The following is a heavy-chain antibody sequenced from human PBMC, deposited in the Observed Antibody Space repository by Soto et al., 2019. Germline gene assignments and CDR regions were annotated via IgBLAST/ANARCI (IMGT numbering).Heavy chain of an antibody. Sequence: ASVKVSCKASGYTFTGYYMHWVRQAPGQGLEWMGWINPNSGGTNYAQKFQGWVTMTRDTSISTAYMELSRPRSDDTAVYYRARAIDIVVVPAATNYYYYYGMDVWGQGTTVTVSS. D-gene: IGHD2-2*01. V-gene: IGHV1-2*04. CDR1: GYTFTGYY. CDR3: ARAIDIVVVPAATNYYYYYGMDV. J-gene: IGHJ6*02. CDR2: INPNSGGT.